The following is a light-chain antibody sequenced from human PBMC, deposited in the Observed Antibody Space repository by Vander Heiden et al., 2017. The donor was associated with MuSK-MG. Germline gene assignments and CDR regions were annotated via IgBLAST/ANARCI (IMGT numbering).Light chain of an antibody. CDR3: QQRNNGHPTWT. J-gene: IGKJ1*01. Sequence: EIVLTQSPATLSLSPGERATLSCRASQSVSSYLAWYQQKPGQAPRLLIYDASNRATGIQARFSGSGYGTDFTLTISSREPEDFAVYYCQQRNNGHPTWTFGQGTKVEIK. V-gene: IGKV3-11*01. CDR1: QSVSSY. CDR2: DAS.